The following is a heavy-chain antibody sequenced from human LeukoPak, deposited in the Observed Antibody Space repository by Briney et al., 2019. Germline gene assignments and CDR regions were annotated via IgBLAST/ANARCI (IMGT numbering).Heavy chain of an antibody. D-gene: IGHD2-15*01. CDR2: MSPNTADT. Sequence: ASVKVSCKASGYTFTGYYMHWVRQAPGQGLEWMGWMSPNTADTNYAQRFQGRVTMTRDMSISTAYMELSSLRSDDTAIFYCARSSGDSSLDNWGQGTLVTVSS. V-gene: IGHV1-2*02. J-gene: IGHJ4*02. CDR1: GYTFTGYY. CDR3: ARSSGDSSLDN.